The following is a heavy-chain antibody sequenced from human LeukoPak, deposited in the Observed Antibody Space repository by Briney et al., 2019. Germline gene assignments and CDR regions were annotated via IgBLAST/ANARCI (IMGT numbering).Heavy chain of an antibody. D-gene: IGHD6-13*01. Sequence: SETLSLTCAVSGGSFSNYYWSCIRQSPEKGLEWIGEINHSGSTNYNPSLKSRVTISVDTSKNQFSLKLSSVTAADTAVYYCARGPGIAAAGTFDYWGQGTLVTVSS. CDR3: ARGPGIAAAGTFDY. V-gene: IGHV4-34*01. CDR2: INHSGST. CDR1: GGSFSNYY. J-gene: IGHJ4*02.